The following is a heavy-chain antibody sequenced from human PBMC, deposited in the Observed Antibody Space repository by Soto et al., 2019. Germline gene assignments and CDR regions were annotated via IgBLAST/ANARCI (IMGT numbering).Heavy chain of an antibody. CDR1: GFTFSSYA. D-gene: IGHD1-26*01. Sequence: GGSLRLSCAASGFTFSSYAMSWVRQAPGKGLEWVSAISGSGGSTYYADSVKGRFTISRDNSKNTLYLQMNSLRAEDTAVYYCAKSSPKKRRTTPLDFDYWGQGTLVTVSS. V-gene: IGHV3-23*01. CDR3: AKSSPKKRRTTPLDFDY. J-gene: IGHJ4*02. CDR2: ISGSGGST.